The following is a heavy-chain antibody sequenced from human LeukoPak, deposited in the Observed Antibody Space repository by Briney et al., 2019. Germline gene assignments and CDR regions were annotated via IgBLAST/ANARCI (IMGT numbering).Heavy chain of an antibody. Sequence: ASVKVSCKASGYTFTGYYMHWVRQAPGQGLEWMGWINPNSGGTNYAQKFQGRVTMTRDTSISTAYMELSRLRSDDTAVYYCARDSVSSGYLFDYWGQGTLVTVSS. J-gene: IGHJ4*02. D-gene: IGHD3-22*01. CDR1: GYTFTGYY. V-gene: IGHV1-2*02. CDR2: INPNSGGT. CDR3: ARDSVSSGYLFDY.